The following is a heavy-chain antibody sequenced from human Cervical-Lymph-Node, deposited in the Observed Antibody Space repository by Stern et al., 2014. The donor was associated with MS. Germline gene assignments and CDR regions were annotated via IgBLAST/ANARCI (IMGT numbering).Heavy chain of an antibody. J-gene: IGHJ4*02. D-gene: IGHD2-15*01. CDR2: FDHTGSV. V-gene: IGHV4-59*01. CDR3: AREGEYCSGSRCYPFLDY. CDR1: GGSLRSYY. Sequence: QVQLQESGPGLVKPSETLSLTCTVSGGSLRSYYWNWIRQAPGKGLEWLGVFDHTGSVNYNPSLSIRVAMSVDTSKNQFSLTVSSVTAADTAVYYCAREGEYCSGSRCYPFLDYWGQGTLVTVSS.